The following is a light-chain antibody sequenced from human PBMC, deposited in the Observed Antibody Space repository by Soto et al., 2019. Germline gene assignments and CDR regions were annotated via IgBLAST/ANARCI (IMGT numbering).Light chain of an antibody. Sequence: QSALTQPASVSGSPGQSITISCTGTSSDVGSYNLVSWYQQHQGKAPKVMIYEVSKRPSGDPNRFSGSMSGNTASLSISGLQAEVEADYDFCAYAGTTGYGVGSGT. V-gene: IGLV2-23*02. J-gene: IGLJ1*01. CDR2: EVS. CDR1: SSDVGSYNL. CDR3: CAYAGTTGYG.